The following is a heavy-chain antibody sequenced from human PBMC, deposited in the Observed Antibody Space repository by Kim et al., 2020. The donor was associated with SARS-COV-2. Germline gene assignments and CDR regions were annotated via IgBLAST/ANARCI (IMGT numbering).Heavy chain of an antibody. Sequence: ASVKVSCKASGYTFTRYDINWVRQATGQGLEWMGWMNPNSGNTGYAQKFQGRVTMTRNTSISTAYMELSSLRSEETAVYYCARSSITMIVVVIPYYYGMDVWGQGTTVTVSS. CDR3: ARSSITMIVVVIPYYYGMDV. J-gene: IGHJ6*02. V-gene: IGHV1-8*01. D-gene: IGHD3-22*01. CDR1: GYTFTRYD. CDR2: MNPNSGNT.